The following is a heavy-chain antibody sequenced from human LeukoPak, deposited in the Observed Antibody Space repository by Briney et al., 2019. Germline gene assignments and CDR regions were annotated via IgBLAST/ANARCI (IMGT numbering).Heavy chain of an antibody. CDR3: ARRSGLRKEYWYFDL. J-gene: IGHJ2*01. D-gene: IGHD5-12*01. CDR2: IYYSGST. V-gene: IGHV4-31*03. CDR1: GGSISSGGYY. Sequence: SRTLSLTCTVSGGSISSGGYYWSWIRQHPGKGLEWIGYIYYSGSTYYNPSLKSRVTISVDTSKNQFSLKLSSVTAADTAVYCARRSGLRKEYWYFDLWGRGTLVTVSS.